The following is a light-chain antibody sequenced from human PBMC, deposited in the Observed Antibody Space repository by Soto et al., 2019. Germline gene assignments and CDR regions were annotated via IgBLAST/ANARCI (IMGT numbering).Light chain of an antibody. Sequence: QSVLTQPPSVSGAPGQRVTISCTGSSSNIGTGYDVHWYQQLPGTATKLLIYGNSNRPSGVPDRFSGSKSGTSASLAITGLQAEDEADYYCQSYASSLSGSVFGGGTKVTVL. V-gene: IGLV1-40*01. CDR1: SSNIGTGYD. CDR2: GNS. J-gene: IGLJ2*01. CDR3: QSYASSLSGSV.